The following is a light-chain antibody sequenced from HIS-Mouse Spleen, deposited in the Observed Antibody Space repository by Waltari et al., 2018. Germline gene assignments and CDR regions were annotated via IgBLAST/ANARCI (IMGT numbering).Light chain of an antibody. Sequence: NFMLTQPHSVSESPGKTVTISCTRISGSIASNYVQRYQQRPGSAPTTVIYEDNQRPSGVPDRFSGSIDSSSNSASLTISGLKTEDEADYYCQSYDSSNLVFGGGTKLTVL. V-gene: IGLV6-57*04. J-gene: IGLJ3*02. CDR1: SGSIASNY. CDR2: EDN. CDR3: QSYDSSNLV.